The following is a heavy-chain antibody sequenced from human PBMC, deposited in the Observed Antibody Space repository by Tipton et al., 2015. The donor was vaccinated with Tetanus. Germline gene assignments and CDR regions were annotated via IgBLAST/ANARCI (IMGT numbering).Heavy chain of an antibody. D-gene: IGHD6-13*01. J-gene: IGHJ4*02. CDR2: VYYTGRT. CDR3: AGVTAQRTELYFDH. V-gene: IGHV4-59*02. Sequence: TLSLTCTVSGDFVSGYHWSWIRQPPGKGLEWIGYVYYTGRTNHTPSLKSRVPISMDRSKNQISLRRTSVTAADTAVYFCAGVTAQRTELYFDHWGQGTLFAVSS. CDR1: GDFVSGYH.